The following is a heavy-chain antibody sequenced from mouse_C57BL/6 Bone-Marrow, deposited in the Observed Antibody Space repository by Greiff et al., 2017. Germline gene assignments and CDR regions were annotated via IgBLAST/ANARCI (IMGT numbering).Heavy chain of an antibody. CDR2: IDPENGDT. CDR1: GFNIKDDY. J-gene: IGHJ3*01. Sequence: VQLQQSGAELVRPGASVKLSCTASGFNIKDDYMHWVKQRPERGLEWIGWIDPENGDTEYASKFQGKATITADTSSNAAYLQLSSLTSEDTAVYYCTAHYYGSLAWLAYWGQGTLVTVSA. D-gene: IGHD1-1*01. V-gene: IGHV14-4*01. CDR3: TAHYYGSLAWLAY.